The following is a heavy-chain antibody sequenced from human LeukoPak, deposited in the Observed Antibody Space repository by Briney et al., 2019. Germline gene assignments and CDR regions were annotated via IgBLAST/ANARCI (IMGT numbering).Heavy chain of an antibody. V-gene: IGHV3-13*01. CDR1: GFLFTKYD. CDR3: ARENLDFADYAIDY. D-gene: IGHD4-17*01. Sequence: GGSLRLSCAASGFLFTKYDMHWVRQVTGKGLEWVSGIDRDGVTYYSGSVRGRFTTSRDNAKNSLDPQMNTLRAGDTGVYYCARENLDFADYAIDYWGQGILVIVSS. J-gene: IGHJ4*02. CDR2: IDRDGVT.